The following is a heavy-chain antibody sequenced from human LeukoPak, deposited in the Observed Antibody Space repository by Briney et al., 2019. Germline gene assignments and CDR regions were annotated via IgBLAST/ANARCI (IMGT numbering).Heavy chain of an antibody. Sequence: ASVKVSCKASGGTFSNYGIGWVRQAPGQGLEWMGGIIPIFGTANYAQNLQGRVTITADESTTTAYMELSSLRSDDTAVYYCARFDPGVHPGDYWGQGTLVTVSS. D-gene: IGHD3-10*01. J-gene: IGHJ4*02. CDR2: IIPIFGTA. CDR1: GGTFSNYG. CDR3: ARFDPGVHPGDY. V-gene: IGHV1-69*13.